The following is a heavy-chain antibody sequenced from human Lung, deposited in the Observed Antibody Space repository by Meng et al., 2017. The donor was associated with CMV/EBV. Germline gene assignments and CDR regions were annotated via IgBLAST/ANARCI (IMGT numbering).Heavy chain of an antibody. J-gene: IGHJ4*02. CDR1: GFTVSSNY. V-gene: IGHV3-53*01. D-gene: IGHD2-8*02. Sequence: GGSLRLSXAASGFTVSSNYMSWVRQAPGKGLEWVSVIYSGGSTYYADSVKGRFTISRDNSKNTLYLQMNSLRAEDTAVYYCAKGGWSKPPNWLWGQGTLVTVSS. CDR3: AKGGWSKPPNWL. CDR2: IYSGGST.